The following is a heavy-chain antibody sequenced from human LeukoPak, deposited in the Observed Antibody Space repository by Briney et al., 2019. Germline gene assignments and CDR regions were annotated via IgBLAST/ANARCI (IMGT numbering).Heavy chain of an antibody. Sequence: SETLSLTCTVSGGSISSGMYYWRWIRQPAGKGLEWIGRIYTSGSNNYNPSLKSRVTISVDTSKNQFSLKLSSVTAADSAVYYCARAPGIAVAGKVFDYWGQGTLVTVSS. CDR2: IYTSGSN. V-gene: IGHV4-61*02. CDR1: GGSISSGMYY. J-gene: IGHJ4*02. D-gene: IGHD6-19*01. CDR3: ARAPGIAVAGKVFDY.